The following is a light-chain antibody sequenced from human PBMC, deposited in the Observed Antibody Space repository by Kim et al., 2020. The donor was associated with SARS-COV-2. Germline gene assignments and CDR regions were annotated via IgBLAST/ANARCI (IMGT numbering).Light chain of an antibody. J-gene: IGKJ1*01. CDR3: QQFHILPWT. Sequence: EVVLTQSPATLSLSPGERATLYCRASQSFSSNYLAWYQQRPGQAPRLLIYGSSNRATGIPDRFSGSGSGTDFTLTISRLEPEDFVVYFCQQFHILPWTFGRGTKVDIK. CDR1: QSFSSNY. CDR2: GSS. V-gene: IGKV3-20*01.